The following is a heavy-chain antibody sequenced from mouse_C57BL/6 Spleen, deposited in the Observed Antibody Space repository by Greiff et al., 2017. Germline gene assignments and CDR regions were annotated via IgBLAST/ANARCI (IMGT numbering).Heavy chain of an antibody. V-gene: IGHV1-12*01. CDR2: IYPGNGDT. J-gene: IGHJ4*01. CDR3: ARRDYSNYFYAMDY. CDR1: GYTFTSYN. Sequence: QVQLKESGAELVRPGASVKMSCKASGYTFTSYNMHWVKQTPRQGLEWIGAIYPGNGDTSYNQKFKGKATLTVDKSSSTAYMPLSSLTSEDSAVYFCARRDYSNYFYAMDYWGQGTSVTVSS. D-gene: IGHD2-5*01.